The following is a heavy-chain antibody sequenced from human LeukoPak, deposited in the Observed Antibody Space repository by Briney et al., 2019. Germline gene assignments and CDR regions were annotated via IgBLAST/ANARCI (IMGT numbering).Heavy chain of an antibody. CDR3: ASRIVGTPDYFDY. J-gene: IGHJ4*02. D-gene: IGHD1-26*01. CDR1: GFTFSSYA. CDR2: ISGSGGNT. V-gene: IGHV3-23*01. Sequence: GGSLTLSCAASGFTFSSYAMTWVRQAPGKGLEWVSGISGSGGNTHYTDSVRGRLSISRDNAKNSLYLQMNSLRVEDTAVYYCASRIVGTPDYFDYWGQGTLVTVSS.